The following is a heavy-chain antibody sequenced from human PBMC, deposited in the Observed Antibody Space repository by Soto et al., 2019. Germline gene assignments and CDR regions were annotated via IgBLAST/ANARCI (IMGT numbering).Heavy chain of an antibody. J-gene: IGHJ1*01. CDR2: MHYSGST. V-gene: IGHV4-30-4*01. CDR3: ARDSGSGSL. CDR1: GGSVNNNDYY. D-gene: IGHD1-26*01. Sequence: QVQLQESGPGLVKASQTLSLTCTVSGGSVNNNDYYWSWIRQPPGKGLEWIGNMHYSGSTGYNPSLRSRVSMSVDTSKTHFSLKMNSVTPADTAVYYCARDSGSGSLWGQGTLVTVSS.